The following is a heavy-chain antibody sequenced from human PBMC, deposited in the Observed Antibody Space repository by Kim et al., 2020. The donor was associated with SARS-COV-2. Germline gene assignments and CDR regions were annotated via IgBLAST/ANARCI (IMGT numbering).Heavy chain of an antibody. Sequence: GGSLRLSCAASGFTFTDYYMSWIRQAPGKGLEWISYISSNSDTIYYADSVKGRFTISRDNSKNLLYLQMNSLRAEDTALYYCARDKRVSSSPSYFWGQGT. CDR2: ISSNSDTI. CDR3: ARDKRVSSSPSYF. D-gene: IGHD6-6*01. J-gene: IGHJ4*02. CDR1: GFTFTDYY. V-gene: IGHV3-11*01.